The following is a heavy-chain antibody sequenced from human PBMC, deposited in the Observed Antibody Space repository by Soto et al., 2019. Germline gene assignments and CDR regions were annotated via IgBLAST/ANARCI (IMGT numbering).Heavy chain of an antibody. CDR2: IIPIFGTA. J-gene: IGHJ5*02. D-gene: IGHD3-22*01. CDR1: GGTFSSYA. V-gene: IGHV1-69*01. CDR3: ARGWRYYYDSSGSGGFDP. Sequence: QVQLVQSGAEVKKPGSSVKVSCKASGGTFSSYAISWVRQAPGQGLEWMGGIIPIFGTANYAQKFQGRVTIPADESPSTAYMELSSLRSEDTAVYYCARGWRYYYDSSGSGGFDPWGQGTLVTVSS.